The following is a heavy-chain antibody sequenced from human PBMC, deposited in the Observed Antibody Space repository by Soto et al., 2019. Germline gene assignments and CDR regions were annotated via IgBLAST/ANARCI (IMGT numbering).Heavy chain of an antibody. CDR2: IYYSGST. CDR3: ARASSSWYELAFDI. CDR1: GGSISSYY. V-gene: IGHV4-59*01. J-gene: IGHJ3*02. D-gene: IGHD6-13*01. Sequence: SETLSLTCTVSGGSISSYYWSWIRQPPGKGLEWIGYIYYSGSTNYNPSLKSRVTISVVTSKNQFSLKLSSVTAADTAVYYCARASSSWYELAFDIWGQGTMVTVSS.